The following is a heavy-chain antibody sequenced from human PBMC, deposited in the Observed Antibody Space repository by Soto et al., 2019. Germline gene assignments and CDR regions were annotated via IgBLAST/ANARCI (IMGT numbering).Heavy chain of an antibody. V-gene: IGHV6-1*01. Sequence: SQTLSLTCAISGDSVSSNSAAWNWIRQSPSRGLEWLGRTYYRSKWYNDYAVSVKSRITINPDTSKNQFSLQLNSLTPEDTAVYYCARIVVVPAAISPDYYYYMDVWGKGTSVTVSS. CDR1: GDSVSSNSAA. CDR3: ARIVVVPAAISPDYYYYMDV. D-gene: IGHD2-2*01. CDR2: TYYRSKWYN. J-gene: IGHJ6*03.